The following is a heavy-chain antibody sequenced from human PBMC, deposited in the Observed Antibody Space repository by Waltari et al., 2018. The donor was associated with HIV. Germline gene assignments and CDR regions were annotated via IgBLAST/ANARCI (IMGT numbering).Heavy chain of an antibody. Sequence: QLQLVQTGTEVKKPGASVKVSCKASGYTFTGDNISWVRQAPGQGLEWMRRNNTKSGITGYAKNFKWRDTMHRDTAISTAYLEVIRLTADDTAVYYCARLLTLIFSWNDVWGQGTLVIVSS. D-gene: IGHD3-3*01. CDR2: NNTKSGIT. CDR1: GYTFTGDN. J-gene: IGHJ3*01. CDR3: ARLLTLIFSWNDV. V-gene: IGHV1-2*06.